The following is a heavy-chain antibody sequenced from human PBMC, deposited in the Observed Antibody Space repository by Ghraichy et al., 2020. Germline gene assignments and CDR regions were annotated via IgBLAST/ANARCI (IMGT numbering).Heavy chain of an antibody. CDR2: INPSSDST. V-gene: IGHV1-46*01. CDR1: GYTFSNYF. J-gene: IGHJ4*02. D-gene: IGHD2-2*01. Sequence: ASVKVSCKATGYTFSNYFMHWVRQAPGQGLEWMGKINPSSDSTNYAQNFQGRVTVTRDTSTSTVYMDLRSLRSEDTAIYYCARRGSCSGSSCPLDFWGQETLVTVAS. CDR3: ARRGSCSGSSCPLDF.